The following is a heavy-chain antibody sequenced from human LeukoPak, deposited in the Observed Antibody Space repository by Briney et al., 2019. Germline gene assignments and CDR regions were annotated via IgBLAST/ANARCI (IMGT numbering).Heavy chain of an antibody. Sequence: PGGSLRLSCGASGFTFSSYAMSWVRQAPGKGLEWVSAISGSGGSTYYADSVKGRFTISRDNSKNTLYLQMNSLRAEDTAVYYCAKDYQSPNIVVVLHMDVWGKGTTVTVSS. J-gene: IGHJ6*03. CDR1: GFTFSSYA. CDR2: ISGSGGST. V-gene: IGHV3-23*01. CDR3: AKDYQSPNIVVVLHMDV. D-gene: IGHD2-2*01.